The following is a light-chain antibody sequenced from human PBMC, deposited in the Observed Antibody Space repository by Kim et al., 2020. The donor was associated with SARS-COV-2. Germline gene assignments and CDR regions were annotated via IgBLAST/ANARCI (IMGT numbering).Light chain of an antibody. V-gene: IGKV3-20*01. CDR3: HQYCSSPWT. CDR2: GAS. J-gene: IGKJ1*01. CDR1: QSVSSGY. Sequence: EIVLTQSPGTLSLSPGEGATLSCRASQSVSSGYLAWYQQTPGQAPRLFIYGASTRATGIPDRFSGSGSGTDFTLTISRLEPEDFAVYYCHQYCSSPWTFGQGTKVDIK.